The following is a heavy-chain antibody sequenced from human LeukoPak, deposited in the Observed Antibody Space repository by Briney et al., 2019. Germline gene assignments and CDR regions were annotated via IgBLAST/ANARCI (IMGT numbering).Heavy chain of an antibody. V-gene: IGHV3-11*06. Sequence: GGSLRLSCAASGYTFSDYYMSWIRQAPGKGLEWVSSISVRSNYIYYADSVRGRFSISRDDARDSLFLQMNSLRAEDTAVYYCVRLRRNSDTSGYYYYYDFWGQGTLVTVSS. J-gene: IGHJ4*02. D-gene: IGHD3-22*01. CDR2: ISVRSNYI. CDR3: VRLRRNSDTSGYYYYYDF. CDR1: GYTFSDYY.